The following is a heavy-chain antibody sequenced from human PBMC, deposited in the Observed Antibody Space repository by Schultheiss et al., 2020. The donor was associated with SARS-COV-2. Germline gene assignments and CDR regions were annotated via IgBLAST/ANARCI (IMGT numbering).Heavy chain of an antibody. Sequence: SETLSLTCAVYGGSFSGYYWSWIRQPPGEGLEWIGYIYYSGSTNYNPSLKSRVTISVDTSKNQFSLKLSSVTAADTAVYYCARRYCSGTSCYTARWYYYMDVWGKGTTVTVSS. CDR3: ARRYCSGTSCYTARWYYYMDV. CDR1: GGSFSGYY. V-gene: IGHV4-59*01. J-gene: IGHJ6*03. CDR2: IYYSGST. D-gene: IGHD2-2*02.